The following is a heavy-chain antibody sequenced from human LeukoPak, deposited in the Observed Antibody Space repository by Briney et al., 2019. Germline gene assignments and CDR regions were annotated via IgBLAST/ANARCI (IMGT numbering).Heavy chain of an antibody. V-gene: IGHV4-34*01. J-gene: IGHJ5*02. CDR1: GGSFSGYY. CDR3: ATRPDIASTGPGWFDP. Sequence: SETLSLTCAVYGGSFSGYYWSWIRQPPGKGLEWIGEINHSGSTNYNSSLTSRVTISVDTSKNQFSLTLSSVTAADTAVYYCATRPDIASTGPGWFDPWGQGTLVTVSS. CDR2: INHSGST. D-gene: IGHD6-13*01.